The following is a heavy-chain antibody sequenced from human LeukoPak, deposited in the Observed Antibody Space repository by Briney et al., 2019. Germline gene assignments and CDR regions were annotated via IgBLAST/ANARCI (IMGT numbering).Heavy chain of an antibody. CDR2: ISGNADST. D-gene: IGHD5-18*01. J-gene: IGHJ6*02. CDR1: GFTFSTYA. Sequence: GGPLRLSCAASGFTFSTYAMRWVRQAPGKGLEWVSTISGNADSTHYADSVKGRLTISRDISKNIVYLQMNSLRAEDTAVYYCAEDIRGYSSGFGMDVWGHGTTVTVSS. V-gene: IGHV3-23*01. CDR3: AEDIRGYSSGFGMDV.